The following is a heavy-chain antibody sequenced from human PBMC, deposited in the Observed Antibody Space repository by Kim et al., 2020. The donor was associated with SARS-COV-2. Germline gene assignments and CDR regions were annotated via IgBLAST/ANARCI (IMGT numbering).Heavy chain of an antibody. CDR2: INTVTGVP. V-gene: IGHV7-4-1*02. D-gene: IGHD2-15*01. CDR1: GYIFTNNQ. CDR3: ARDDVSSRWSPDH. Sequence: ASVKVSCKASGYIFTNNQMNWLRQVPGHGPQWLGFINTVTGVPTYAQGLTGRFVFSLDTSVTTAFLEVNDLRTDDTAVYYCARDDVSSRWSPDHWGQGTQVTVTS. J-gene: IGHJ4*02.